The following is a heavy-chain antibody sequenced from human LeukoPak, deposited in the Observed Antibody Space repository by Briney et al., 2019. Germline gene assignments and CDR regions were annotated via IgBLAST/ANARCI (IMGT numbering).Heavy chain of an antibody. D-gene: IGHD1-1*01. CDR1: GFTFDDYA. Sequence: GRSLRLSCAASGFTFDDYAVHWVRQAPGKGLEWVSGISWNSGSIGYADSVKGRFTISRDNAKNSLHLQMDSLRAEDTAVYYCTRALSSDNWFASHWGQGTLVTVSS. CDR3: TRALSSDNWFASH. V-gene: IGHV3-9*01. J-gene: IGHJ4*02. CDR2: ISWNSGSI.